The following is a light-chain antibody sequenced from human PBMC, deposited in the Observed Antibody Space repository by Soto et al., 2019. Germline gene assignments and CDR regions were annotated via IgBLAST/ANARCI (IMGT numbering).Light chain of an antibody. CDR3: CSYAGTYSLYV. Sequence: QSALTQPRSVSGSPGQSVTISCTGTSSDVGGYNYVSWYQQHPGKAHKLMIYDVSERPSGVPDRFSGSKSGNTASLTISGLQAEDEADYYCCSYAGTYSLYVFGTGTKLTVL. CDR1: SSDVGGYNY. CDR2: DVS. V-gene: IGLV2-11*01. J-gene: IGLJ1*01.